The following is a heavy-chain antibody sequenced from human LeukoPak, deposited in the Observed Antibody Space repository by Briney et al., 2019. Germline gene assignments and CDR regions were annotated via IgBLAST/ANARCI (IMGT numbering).Heavy chain of an antibody. CDR1: GYTFTGYY. Sequence: ASVKVSCKASGYTFTGYYMHWVRQAPGQGLEWMGWINPNSGGTNYAQKFQGRVTMTRDTSISTAYMELSRLRSEDTAVYYCAKEIWPTVTTPGRTYFDYWGQGALVTVSS. CDR2: INPNSGGT. D-gene: IGHD4-17*01. V-gene: IGHV1-2*02. J-gene: IGHJ4*02. CDR3: AKEIWPTVTTPGRTYFDY.